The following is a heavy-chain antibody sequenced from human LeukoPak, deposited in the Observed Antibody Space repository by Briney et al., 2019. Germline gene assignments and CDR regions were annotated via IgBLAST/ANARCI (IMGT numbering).Heavy chain of an antibody. Sequence: GGSLRLSCAASGFTFSSYSMNWVRQAPGKGLEWVSYISSSSSTIYYADSVKGRFTISRDNAKNSLYLQMNSLRAEDTAVYYCARVNGYVRYYFDYWGQGTLVTVSS. D-gene: IGHD5-12*01. V-gene: IGHV3-48*04. CDR3: ARVNGYVRYYFDY. CDR1: GFTFSSYS. CDR2: ISSSSSTI. J-gene: IGHJ4*02.